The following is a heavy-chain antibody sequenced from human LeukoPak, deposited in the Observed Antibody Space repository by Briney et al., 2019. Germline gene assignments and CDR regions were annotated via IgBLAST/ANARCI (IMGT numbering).Heavy chain of an antibody. CDR2: ISPHKGNT. CDR1: GYTFSNHG. CDR3: ARDQQQGDHYSFYYMDF. J-gene: IGHJ6*03. D-gene: IGHD1/OR15-1a*01. Sequence: ASVKVSCKGIGYTFSNHGITWVRQAPGQGLEWIGWISPHKGNTSYQQRLQGRLILTTDASTSTAYMDLRDLRSDDTAIYYCARDQQQGDHYSFYYMDFWGEGTTVIVSS. V-gene: IGHV1-18*01.